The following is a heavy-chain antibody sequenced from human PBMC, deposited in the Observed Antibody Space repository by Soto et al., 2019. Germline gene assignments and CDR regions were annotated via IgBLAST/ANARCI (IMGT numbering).Heavy chain of an antibody. CDR1: GGSISSGGYS. Sequence: SETLSLTCAVSGGSISSGGYSWSWIRQPPGKGLEWIGYIYHSGSTYYNPSLKSRVTISVDRSKNQFSLKLSSVTAADTAVYYCARDGGYDGVGYWGQGTLVTVSS. CDR3: ARDGGYDGVGY. V-gene: IGHV4-30-2*01. D-gene: IGHD3-16*01. J-gene: IGHJ4*02. CDR2: IYHSGST.